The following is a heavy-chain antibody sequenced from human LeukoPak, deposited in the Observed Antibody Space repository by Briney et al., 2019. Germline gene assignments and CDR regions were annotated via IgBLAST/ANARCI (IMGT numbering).Heavy chain of an antibody. J-gene: IGHJ5*02. Sequence: PSETLSLTCAVYGGSFSGYYWSWIRQPPGKGLEWIGEINHSGSTNYNPSLKSRVTISVDTSKSQFSLKLSSVTAADTAVYYCARGAVYYDSSGYLPTNWFDPWGQGTLVTVSS. D-gene: IGHD3-22*01. V-gene: IGHV4-34*01. CDR1: GGSFSGYY. CDR3: ARGAVYYDSSGYLPTNWFDP. CDR2: INHSGST.